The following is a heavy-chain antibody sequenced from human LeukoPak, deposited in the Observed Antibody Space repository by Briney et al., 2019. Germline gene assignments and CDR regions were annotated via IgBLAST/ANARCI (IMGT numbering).Heavy chain of an antibody. J-gene: IGHJ4*02. V-gene: IGHV3-48*04. CDR1: GFAFSNYG. CDR2: ITGSGSTI. D-gene: IGHD3-22*01. CDR3: ARGKVEYYYDSSGYYPFDY. Sequence: PGGTLRLSCAASGFAFSNYGMNWVRQAPGKGLEWVSGITGSGSTIYYADSVKGRFTISSDNAKNSLYLQMNSLRAEDTAVYYCARGKVEYYYDSSGYYPFDYWGEGTLLSVSS.